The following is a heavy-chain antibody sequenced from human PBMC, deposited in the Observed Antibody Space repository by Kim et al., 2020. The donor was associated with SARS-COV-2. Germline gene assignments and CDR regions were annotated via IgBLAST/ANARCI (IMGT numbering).Heavy chain of an antibody. CDR1: GYTFTNYA. CDR3: ASSGPWGFHSSGSYYSNWFDP. D-gene: IGHD3-10*01. CDR2: INAGNGNT. V-gene: IGHV1-3*01. Sequence: ASVKVSCKASGYTFTNYAMHWVRQAPGQGLEWMGWINAGNGNTKYSQKFQGRVTITRDTSASTAYMELSSLRSEDTAVYYCASSGPWGFHSSGSYYSNWFDPWGQGTLVTVSS. J-gene: IGHJ5*02.